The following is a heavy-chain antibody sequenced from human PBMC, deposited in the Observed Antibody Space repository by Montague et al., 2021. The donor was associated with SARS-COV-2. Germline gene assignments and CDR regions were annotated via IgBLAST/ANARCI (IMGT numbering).Heavy chain of an antibody. D-gene: IGHD2-15*01. Sequence: SDTLSLTGAVHGGSFSGYYWNWIRQRPGKGLERIGEINHGGSTNXNPSLKNRLTISADTSKNQFSLKLTSVAATDTAVYYCARLRDGVVPSPILGIGPYFTYYYMDVWGKGTTVTVS. V-gene: IGHV4-34*01. CDR1: GGSFSGYY. J-gene: IGHJ6*03. CDR2: INHGGST. CDR3: ARLRDGVVPSPILGIGPYFTYYYMDV.